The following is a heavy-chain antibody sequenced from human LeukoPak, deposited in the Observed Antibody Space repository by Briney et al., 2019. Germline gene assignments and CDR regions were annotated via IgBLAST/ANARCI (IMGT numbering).Heavy chain of an antibody. J-gene: IGHJ6*02. CDR2: IKQDGSEI. CDR3: ARWDPLDQVPAAHYYYYYGMDV. Sequence: GGSLRLSCAASGFTFSSYWMSWVRQAPGKGLEWVANIKQDGSEIYYVDSVKGRFTISRDNAKNSLYLQMNSLRAEDTAVYYCARWDPLDQVPAAHYYYYYGMDVWGQGTTVTVSS. V-gene: IGHV3-7*01. CDR1: GFTFSSYW. D-gene: IGHD2-2*01.